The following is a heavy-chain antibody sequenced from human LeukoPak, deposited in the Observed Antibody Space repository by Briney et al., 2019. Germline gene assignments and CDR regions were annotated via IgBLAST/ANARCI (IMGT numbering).Heavy chain of an antibody. CDR3: ARTPSVTGTDTCIDSYWYFDL. V-gene: IGHV4-34*01. Sequence: SETLSLTCAVYGGSFSGYYWSWIRQPPGKGLEWIGEINHSGSTNYNPSLKSRVTISVDKSKNQFSLKLSSVTAADTAVYYCARTPSVTGTDTCIDSYWYFDLWGRGTLVTVSS. D-gene: IGHD1-7*01. J-gene: IGHJ2*01. CDR2: INHSGST. CDR1: GGSFSGYY.